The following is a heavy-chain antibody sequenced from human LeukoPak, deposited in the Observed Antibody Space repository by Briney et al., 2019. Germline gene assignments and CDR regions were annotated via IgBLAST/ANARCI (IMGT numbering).Heavy chain of an antibody. D-gene: IGHD3-10*01. J-gene: IGHJ3*02. CDR2: IYYSGST. Sequence: SETLSLTCTVSGGSISSYYWSCIRQPPGKGLEWIGYIYYSGSTNYNPSLKSRVTISVDTSKNQFSLKLSSVTAADTAVYYCARERITMVRGVIVSAFDIWGQGTMVTVSS. CDR1: GGSISSYY. CDR3: ARERITMVRGVIVSAFDI. V-gene: IGHV4-59*01.